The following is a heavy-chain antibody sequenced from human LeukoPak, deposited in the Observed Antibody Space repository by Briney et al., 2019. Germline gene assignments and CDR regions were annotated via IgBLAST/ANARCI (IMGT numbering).Heavy chain of an antibody. V-gene: IGHV1-46*01. CDR2: IYPSGGRT. CDR3: ASRTRPDVGAFDI. CDR1: GYTFSVYF. D-gene: IGHD6-6*01. J-gene: IGHJ3*02. Sequence: ASVKVSCKASGYTFSVYFINWVRQAPGQGLEWMGIIYPSGGRTNYAQKFQGRVTMTRDMSTSTVYMELSSPRSEDTAVYYCASRTRPDVGAFDIWGQGTMVTVSS.